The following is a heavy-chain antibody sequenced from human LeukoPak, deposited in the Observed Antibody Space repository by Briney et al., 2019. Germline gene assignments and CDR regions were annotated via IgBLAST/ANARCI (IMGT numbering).Heavy chain of an antibody. D-gene: IGHD6-6*01. CDR3: ARAKEYSSSLYYFDY. J-gene: IGHJ4*02. Sequence: PGGSLRLSCAASGFTFSSYSMNWVRQAPGKGVEWVSSISSNSRYIYYADSVRGRFTIPRDNAKNSLYLQINSLRPEDRPVYHCARAKEYSSSLYYFDYLGQGTLVTGSS. CDR1: GFTFSSYS. V-gene: IGHV3-21*01. CDR2: ISSNSRYI.